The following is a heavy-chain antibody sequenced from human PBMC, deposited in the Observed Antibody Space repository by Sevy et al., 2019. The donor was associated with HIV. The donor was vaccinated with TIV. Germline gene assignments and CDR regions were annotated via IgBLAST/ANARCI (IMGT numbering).Heavy chain of an antibody. CDR2: ISGSGGST. D-gene: IGHD6-13*01. V-gene: IGHV3-23*01. CDR1: GFTFSSYD. J-gene: IGHJ5*02. Sequence: GGSLRLSCAASGFTFSSYDMSWVRQAPGKGLEWVSAISGSGGSTYYGDSVKGRFTISRDNAKNSLNLQMNSLRAEDTAGYYWARDAYSSSWSDNWFDPWGQGTLVTVSS. CDR3: ARDAYSSSWSDNWFDP.